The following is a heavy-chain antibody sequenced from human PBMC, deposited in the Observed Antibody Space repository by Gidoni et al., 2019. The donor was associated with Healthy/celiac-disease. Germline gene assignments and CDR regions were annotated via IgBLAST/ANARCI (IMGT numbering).Heavy chain of an antibody. CDR3: ANTDSSSWSGWGTFDY. V-gene: IGHV4-4*07. J-gene: IGHJ4*02. CDR1: GGSISSYY. D-gene: IGHD6-13*01. CDR2: IYTSGST. Sequence: QVQLQESGPGLVKPSETLSLTCTVSGGSISSYYWSWIRQPAGKGLEWIGRIYTSGSTNYNPSLKSRVTMSVDTSKNQFSLKLSSVTAADTAVYYCANTDSSSWSGWGTFDYWGQGTLVTVSS.